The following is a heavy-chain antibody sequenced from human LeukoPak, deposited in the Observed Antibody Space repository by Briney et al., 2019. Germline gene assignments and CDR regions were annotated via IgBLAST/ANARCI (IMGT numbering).Heavy chain of an antibody. V-gene: IGHV1-46*01. Sequence: ASVKVSCKASGYTFTSYYMHWVRQAPGQGLEWVGIINPSGGSTSYAQRFQGRVTMTRDTSTSTVYMELSSLRSEDTAVYYCATPPHDCSSTSCYTCYYYMDVWGKGTTVTVSS. CDR3: ATPPHDCSSTSCYTCYYYMDV. CDR2: INPSGGST. D-gene: IGHD2-2*02. CDR1: GYTFTSYY. J-gene: IGHJ6*03.